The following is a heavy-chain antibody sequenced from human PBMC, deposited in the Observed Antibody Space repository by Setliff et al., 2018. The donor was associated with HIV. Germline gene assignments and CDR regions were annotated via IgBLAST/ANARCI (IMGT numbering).Heavy chain of an antibody. Sequence: SETLSLTCAVYGGSFSGHYWSWIRQPPGKGREWIGEINHSGISNFNPSLKSRVTIPIDTPRNQFSLKLSSVTAADTAVYYCARGGGFWSGQLDFWGQGTLVTSPQ. J-gene: IGHJ4*02. CDR1: GGSFSGHY. V-gene: IGHV4-34*01. CDR2: INHSGIS. CDR3: ARGGGFWSGQLDF. D-gene: IGHD3-3*01.